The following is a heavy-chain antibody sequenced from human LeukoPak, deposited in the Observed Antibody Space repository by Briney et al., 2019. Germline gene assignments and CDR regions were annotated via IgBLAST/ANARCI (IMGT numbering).Heavy chain of an antibody. CDR2: INAGNGNT. Sequence: ASVKVSCKASGYTFTSYAVHWVRQAPGQRPEWMGWINAGNGNTKYLQKFQGRVTITRDTSASTAYMELSSLRSEDTAVYYCTLTDYGDYWGQGTLVTVSS. J-gene: IGHJ4*02. CDR1: GYTFTSYA. V-gene: IGHV1-3*01. CDR3: TLTDYGDY.